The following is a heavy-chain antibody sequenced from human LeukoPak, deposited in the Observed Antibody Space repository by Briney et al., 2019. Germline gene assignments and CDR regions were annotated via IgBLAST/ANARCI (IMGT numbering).Heavy chain of an antibody. J-gene: IGHJ3*02. CDR2: IYHSGST. CDR1: GYSISSGYY. Sequence: SETLSLTCDVSGYSISSGYYWGWIRQPPGKGLEWIGNIYHSGSTYYNPSLKSRVTMSVDTSKNQFSLKLSSVTAADTAVYYCARDDYGDYGAHAFDIWGQGTMVTVSS. CDR3: ARDDYGDYGAHAFDI. D-gene: IGHD4-17*01. V-gene: IGHV4-38-2*02.